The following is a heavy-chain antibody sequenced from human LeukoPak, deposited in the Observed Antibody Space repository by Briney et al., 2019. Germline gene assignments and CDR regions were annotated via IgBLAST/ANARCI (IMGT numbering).Heavy chain of an antibody. J-gene: IGHJ5*02. CDR3: ARDGSYSPRCWFDP. CDR1: GGTFSSYA. Sequence: ASVKVSCKASGGTFSSYAISWVRQAPGQGLEWMGWINTNTGNPTYAQGFTGRFVFSLDTSVSTAYLQISSLRAEDTAVYYCARDGSYSPRCWFDPWGQGTLVTVSS. V-gene: IGHV7-4-1*02. D-gene: IGHD1-26*01. CDR2: INTNTGNP.